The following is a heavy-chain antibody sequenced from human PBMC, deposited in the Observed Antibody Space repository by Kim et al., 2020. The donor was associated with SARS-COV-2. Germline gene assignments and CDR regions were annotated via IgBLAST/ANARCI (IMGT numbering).Heavy chain of an antibody. V-gene: IGHV4-59*01. CDR1: GGSISSYY. CDR3: ARAGYYYDSSGYYPNYYYYYGMDV. CDR2: IYYSGST. Sequence: SETLSLTCTVSGGSISSYYWSWIRQPPGKGLEWIGYIYYSGSTNYNPSLKSRVTISVDTSKNQFSLKLSSVTAADTAVYYCARAGYYYDSSGYYPNYYYYYGMDVWGQGTTVTVSS. J-gene: IGHJ6*02. D-gene: IGHD3-22*01.